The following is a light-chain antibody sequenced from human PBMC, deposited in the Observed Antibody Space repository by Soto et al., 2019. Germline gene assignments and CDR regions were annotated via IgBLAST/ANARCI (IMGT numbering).Light chain of an antibody. CDR2: DVS. CDR1: SSDVGGYNY. Sequence: QSALTQPASVSGSPGQSITISCTGTSSDVGGYNYVSWYQQHPDNAPKLMIYDVSNRPSGVSNRFSGSKSGNTASLTISGLQAEDEADYYCSSYTSSSTQVVFGGGTKVTVL. V-gene: IGLV2-14*03. CDR3: SSYTSSSTQVV. J-gene: IGLJ3*02.